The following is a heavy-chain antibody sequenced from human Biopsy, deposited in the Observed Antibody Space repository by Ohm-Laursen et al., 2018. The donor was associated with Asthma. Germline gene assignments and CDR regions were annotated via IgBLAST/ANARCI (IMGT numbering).Heavy chain of an antibody. D-gene: IGHD3-22*01. CDR2: IYSGGTS. J-gene: IGHJ4*02. Sequence: SLRLSCAASGFAVSRDHMFWVRQATGKGLEWVSVIYSGGTSHTADSGRGRFTISRDYSKNTLYLQMHSLRAEDTAVYYCARGDSSNWSHYYFDYWGQGTLVTVSS. V-gene: IGHV3-53*01. CDR3: ARGDSSNWSHYYFDY. CDR1: GFAVSRDH.